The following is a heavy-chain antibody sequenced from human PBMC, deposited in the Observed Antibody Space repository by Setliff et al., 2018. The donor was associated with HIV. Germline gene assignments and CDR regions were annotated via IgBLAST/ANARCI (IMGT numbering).Heavy chain of an antibody. V-gene: IGHV2-5*02. D-gene: IGHD2-8*02. CDR1: GFSLSTTGVG. CDR2: IYWDDTK. CDR3: AHKHGYSTGWPDY. Sequence: KSGPTLVNPTQTLTVTCTFSGFSLSTTGVGVGWIRQSPGKALEWLALIYWDDTKRYSPSLKNRLDIYKDTSKNQVFLTMTNMDPSDSGKYFCAHKHGYSTGWPDYWGQGALVTVSS. J-gene: IGHJ4*02.